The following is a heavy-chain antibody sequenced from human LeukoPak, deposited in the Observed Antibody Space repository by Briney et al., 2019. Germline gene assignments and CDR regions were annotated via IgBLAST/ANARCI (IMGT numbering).Heavy chain of an antibody. CDR1: GGSISTGTYY. Sequence: PSETLSLTCTVSGGSISTGTYYWGWIRQPPGKGLECIASIYYRGSTYYNPSLKSRVTISVDTSNNQFSLNLSSVTAADTAVYYCARRRYPGYSSGLFDYWGQGTLVTVSS. V-gene: IGHV4-39*01. D-gene: IGHD6-19*01. J-gene: IGHJ4*02. CDR2: IYYRGST. CDR3: ARRRYPGYSSGLFDY.